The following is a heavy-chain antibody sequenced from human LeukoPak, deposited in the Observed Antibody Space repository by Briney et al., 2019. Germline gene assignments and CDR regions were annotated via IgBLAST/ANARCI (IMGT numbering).Heavy chain of an antibody. CDR2: ISAYNGNT. CDR1: GYTFTSYG. D-gene: IGHD3-3*01. V-gene: IGHV1-18*01. CDR3: AMHPPDYDFWSGNDY. J-gene: IGHJ4*02. Sequence: ASVKVSCKASGYTFTSYGISWVRQAPGQGVEWMGWISAYNGNTNYAQKLQGRVTMTTDTSTSTAYMELRSLRSDDTAVYYCAMHPPDYDFWSGNDYWGQGTLVTVSS.